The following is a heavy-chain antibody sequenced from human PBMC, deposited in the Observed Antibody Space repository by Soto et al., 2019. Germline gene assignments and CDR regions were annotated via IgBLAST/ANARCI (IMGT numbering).Heavy chain of an antibody. J-gene: IGHJ4*02. CDR3: ARGGTRSTDLLTY. V-gene: IGHV4-4*07. D-gene: IGHD1-26*01. CDR1: GGSISNYY. CDR2: IYSSGSA. Sequence: KPSETLSLTCSVSGGSISNYYWSWIRQPAGKGLEWIGRIYSSGSANYNPSLKSRGTMSVDTSKNQVSLKVNSVTAADTAVYFCARGGTRSTDLLTYWGQGTQVTVSS.